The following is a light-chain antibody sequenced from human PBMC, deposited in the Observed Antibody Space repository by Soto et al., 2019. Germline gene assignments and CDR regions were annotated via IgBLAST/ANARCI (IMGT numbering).Light chain of an antibody. V-gene: IGKV1-5*03. CDR3: QQYNSLVWT. CDR2: KAS. J-gene: IGKJ1*01. CDR1: QSISSW. Sequence: DIQMTQSPSTLSASVGDRVTITCRASQSISSWLAWYQQKPGKVPKLLIYKASSLDSGVPSRFSGSGSGTEFTLTISSLQPDDFATYYCQQYNSLVWTFGQGTKVEIK.